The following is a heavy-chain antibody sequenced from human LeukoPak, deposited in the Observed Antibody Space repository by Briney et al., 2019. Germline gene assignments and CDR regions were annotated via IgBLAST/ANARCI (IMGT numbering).Heavy chain of an antibody. V-gene: IGHV4-59*01. D-gene: IGHD3-10*01. CDR2: IYYSGST. CDR3: ARYGSGSYHFDY. Sequence: SETLSLTCTVSGGSISSYYWSWIRQPPGKGLEWIGYIYYSGSTNYNPSLKSRVTISVDTSKNQFSLKLSSVTAADTAVYYCARYGSGSYHFDYWGQGTLVTVSP. J-gene: IGHJ4*02. CDR1: GGSISSYY.